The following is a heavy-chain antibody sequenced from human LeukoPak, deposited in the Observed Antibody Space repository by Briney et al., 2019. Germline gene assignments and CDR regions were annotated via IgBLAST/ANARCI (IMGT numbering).Heavy chain of an antibody. Sequence: SETLSLTCAVYGGSFSGYYWSWIRQPPGKGLEWIGEINRSGSTNYNPSLKSRVTISVDTSKNQFSLKLSSVTAADTAVYYCARGAQYSSGRYTAHYYYYMDVWGKGTTVTVSS. J-gene: IGHJ6*03. D-gene: IGHD6-19*01. V-gene: IGHV4-34*01. CDR1: GGSFSGYY. CDR2: INRSGST. CDR3: ARGAQYSSGRYTAHYYYYMDV.